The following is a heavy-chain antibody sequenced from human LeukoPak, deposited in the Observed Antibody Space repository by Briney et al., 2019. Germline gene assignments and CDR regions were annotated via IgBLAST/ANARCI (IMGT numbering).Heavy chain of an antibody. J-gene: IGHJ4*02. V-gene: IGHV3-30*18. D-gene: IGHD3-22*01. CDR1: GFTFSSYG. CDR3: AKDRDSSGYFLALDY. CDR2: ISYDGSNK. Sequence: GGSLRLSCAASGFTFSSYGMHWVRQAPGKGLEWVAVISYDGSNKYYADSVKGRFTISRDNSKNMLYLQMNSLRAEDTAVYYCAKDRDSSGYFLALDYWGQGTLVTVSS.